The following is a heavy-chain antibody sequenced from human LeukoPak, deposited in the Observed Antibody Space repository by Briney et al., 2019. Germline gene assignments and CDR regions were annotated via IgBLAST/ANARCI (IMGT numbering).Heavy chain of an antibody. D-gene: IGHD3-10*01. CDR3: ARDNSNYYYGLGSYYKRIKESDYGMDV. CDR1: GYTFTSYD. CDR2: MNPNSGNT. V-gene: IGHV1-8*01. Sequence: GASVKVSCKASGYTFTSYDINWVRQATGQGLEWMGWMNPNSGNTGYAQKFQGRVTMTRNTSISTAYMELSSLRSEDTAVYYCARDNSNYYYGLGSYYKRIKESDYGMDVWGQGTTVTVSS. J-gene: IGHJ6*02.